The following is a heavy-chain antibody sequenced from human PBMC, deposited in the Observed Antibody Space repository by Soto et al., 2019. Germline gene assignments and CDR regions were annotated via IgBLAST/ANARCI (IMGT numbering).Heavy chain of an antibody. CDR1: GFTFSSYA. Sequence: EVQLLESGGGLVQPGGSLRLSCAASGFTFSSYAMSWVRQAPGKGLEWVSAISGSGGSTYYADSVKGRFTISRHNSKNTLYLQMNSLRAEDTAVYYCAKEQLVLRFLEWLTYFDYWGQGTLVTVSS. CDR3: AKEQLVLRFLEWLTYFDY. CDR2: ISGSGGST. V-gene: IGHV3-23*01. D-gene: IGHD3-3*01. J-gene: IGHJ4*02.